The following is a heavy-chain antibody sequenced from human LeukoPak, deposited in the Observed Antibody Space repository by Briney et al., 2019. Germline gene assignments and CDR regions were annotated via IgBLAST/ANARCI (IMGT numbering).Heavy chain of an antibody. CDR1: GYTFTSYY. D-gene: IGHD5-24*01. J-gene: IGHJ4*02. Sequence: GASVKVSCKASGYTFTSYYMHWVRQAPGQGLEWMGIINPSGGSTSYAQKFQGRVTMTRDTSTSTVYMELSSLRSEDTAAYYCARDPRRDGYNSGHYFDYWGQGTLVTVSS. V-gene: IGHV1-46*01. CDR3: ARDPRRDGYNSGHYFDY. CDR2: INPSGGST.